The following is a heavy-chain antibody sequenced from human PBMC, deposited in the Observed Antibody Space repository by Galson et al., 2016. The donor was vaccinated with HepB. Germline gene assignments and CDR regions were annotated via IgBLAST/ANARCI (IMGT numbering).Heavy chain of an antibody. Sequence: SLRLSCAASGFTFSNYMMNWVRQAPGKGLEWVSAIGGSGGDTYYADSVKGRFTISRDNSKNTLYIHINSLRAEDTAVYYCARRYDTPGYYYIDFWGQGTLVTVSS. CDR1: GFTFSNYM. J-gene: IGHJ4*02. V-gene: IGHV3-23*01. CDR3: ARRYDTPGYYYIDF. CDR2: IGGSGGDT. D-gene: IGHD3-22*01.